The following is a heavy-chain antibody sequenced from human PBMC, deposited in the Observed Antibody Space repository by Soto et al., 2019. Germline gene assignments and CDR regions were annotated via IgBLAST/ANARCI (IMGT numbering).Heavy chain of an antibody. CDR2: ISGSGGST. V-gene: IGHV3-23*01. D-gene: IGHD2-21*02. CDR1: GFTFSSYA. J-gene: IGHJ3*02. Sequence: EVQLLESGGGLVQPGGSLRLSCAASGFTFSSYAMSWVRQAPGKGLEWVSAISGSGGSTYYADSVKGRFTISRDNSKNTLYPQMNSLRAEDTAVYYCAKDKSDLIVVVTASSVDIWGQGTMVTVSS. CDR3: AKDKSDLIVVVTASSVDI.